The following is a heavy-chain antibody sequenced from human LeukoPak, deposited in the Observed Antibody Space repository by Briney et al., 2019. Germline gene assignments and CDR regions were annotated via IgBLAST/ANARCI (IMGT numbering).Heavy chain of an antibody. J-gene: IGHJ5*02. CDR3: ASAPGIAAAGIRFDP. Sequence: ASVKVSCKVSGYTLTELSMHWVRQAPGKGLEWMGGFDPEDGETIYAQKFQGRVTMTEDTPTDTAYMELSSLRSEDTAVYYCASAPGIAAAGIRFDPWGQGTLVTVSS. CDR2: FDPEDGET. V-gene: IGHV1-24*01. CDR1: GYTLTELS. D-gene: IGHD6-13*01.